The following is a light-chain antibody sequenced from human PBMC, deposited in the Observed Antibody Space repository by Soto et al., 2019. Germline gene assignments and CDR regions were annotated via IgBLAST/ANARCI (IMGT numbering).Light chain of an antibody. Sequence: DIQMTQSPATLSGSVGDRVTIYCRASQTISSWLAWYQHKPGQAPKLLIYKASTSTRGVPSRFRGRGSGPAFILTISSLQPDDFATYYCQHYNSYSEAFGQGTKVDIK. CDR2: KAS. V-gene: IGKV1-5*03. CDR1: QTISSW. J-gene: IGKJ1*01. CDR3: QHYNSYSEA.